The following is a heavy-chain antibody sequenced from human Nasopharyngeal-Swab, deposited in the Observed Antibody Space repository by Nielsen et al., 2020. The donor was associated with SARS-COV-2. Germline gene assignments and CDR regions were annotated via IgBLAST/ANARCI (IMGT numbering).Heavy chain of an antibody. Sequence: GESLKISCAASGFTVSSNYMRWVRQAPGKGLEWVSVIYSGGSTYYADSVKGRFTISRDNSKNTLYLQMNSLRAEDTAVYYCARDRTDYCTNGVCYPASYYYGMDVWGQGTTVTVSS. D-gene: IGHD2-8*01. CDR2: IYSGGST. J-gene: IGHJ6*02. CDR1: GFTVSSNY. V-gene: IGHV3-66*01. CDR3: ARDRTDYCTNGVCYPASYYYGMDV.